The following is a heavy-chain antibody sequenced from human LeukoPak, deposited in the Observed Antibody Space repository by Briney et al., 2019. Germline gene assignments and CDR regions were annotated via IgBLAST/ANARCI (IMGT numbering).Heavy chain of an antibody. Sequence: ESGPTLVSPTQTLTLTCTFSGFSFSTSGVGVGWIRQPPGKALEWLAVIYWDEDKRYRPSLKSRLTITKDTSKNQVVLTMTDMDPVDTATYYCARSPYYDILTGSRGTFDYWGRGILVTVSS. CDR3: ARSPYYDILTGSRGTFDY. CDR1: GFSFSTSGVG. D-gene: IGHD3-9*01. J-gene: IGHJ4*02. V-gene: IGHV2-5*02. CDR2: IYWDEDK.